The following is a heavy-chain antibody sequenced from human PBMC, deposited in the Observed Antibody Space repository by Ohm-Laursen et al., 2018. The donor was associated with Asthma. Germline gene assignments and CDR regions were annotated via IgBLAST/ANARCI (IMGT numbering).Heavy chain of an antibody. V-gene: IGHV4-4*02. CDR2: ISHSGAA. J-gene: IGHJ4*02. CDR1: GGYIYNHW. CDR3: ARSIGWYSLDL. D-gene: IGHD6-19*01. Sequence: SETLSLTCALSGGYIYNHWWSWVRQPPGKGLEWIAEISHSGAASFNPSLTSRVTISLDKCKTHFSLELTSVTAADTAVYYCARSIGWYSLDLWGQGTLVTVSS.